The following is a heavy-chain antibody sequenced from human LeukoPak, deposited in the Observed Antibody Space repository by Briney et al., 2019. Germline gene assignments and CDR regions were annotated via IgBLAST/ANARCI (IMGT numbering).Heavy chain of an antibody. CDR1: GFTFSSYW. D-gene: IGHD6-13*01. V-gene: IGHV3-7*01. CDR2: IKQDGSEK. J-gene: IGHJ6*02. Sequence: GGSLRLSCAASGFTFSSYWMSWVRQAPGKGLEWVANIKQDGSEKYYVDSVKGRFTISRDNAKNSLYLQMNSLRAEDTAVYYCARDLQGSSWYSLDYYYYYGMDVWSQGTTVTVSS. CDR3: ARDLQGSSWYSLDYYYYYGMDV.